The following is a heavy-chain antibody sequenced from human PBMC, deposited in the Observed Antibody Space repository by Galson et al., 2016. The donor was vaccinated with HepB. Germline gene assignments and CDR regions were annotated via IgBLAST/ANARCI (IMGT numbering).Heavy chain of an antibody. CDR1: GYIFNNFW. V-gene: IGHV5-10-1*01. CDR3: AKEGTVAARPH. CDR2: IDPTDSHI. D-gene: IGHD6-6*01. Sequence: QSGADVTKPGESLTISCKGSGYIFNNFWITWVRQMPGKGLEWMGRIDPTDSHIDYSPSFQGHVTFSIDKSVSTAYLQWSSLKASDTAMYYCAKEGTVAARPHWGQGTLVTVSS. J-gene: IGHJ4*02.